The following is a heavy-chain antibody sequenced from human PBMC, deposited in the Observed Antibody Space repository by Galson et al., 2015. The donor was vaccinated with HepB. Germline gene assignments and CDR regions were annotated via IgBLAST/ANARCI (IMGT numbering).Heavy chain of an antibody. CDR3: AKGGVKYGSGSHLHY. Sequence: SLRLSCAASGFTFSTYGMHWVRQAPGRGLEWVAMILYDGSNKDYADSVKGRFTISRDKPKNTLYLQMNSLRPDDTAVYYWAKGGVKYGSGSHLHYWGQGTRVTVSS. J-gene: IGHJ4*02. CDR1: GFTFSTYG. CDR2: ILYDGSNK. D-gene: IGHD3-10*01. V-gene: IGHV3-30*18.